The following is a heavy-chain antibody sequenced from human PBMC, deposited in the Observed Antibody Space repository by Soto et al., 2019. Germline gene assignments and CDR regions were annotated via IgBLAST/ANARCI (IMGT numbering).Heavy chain of an antibody. D-gene: IGHD1-1*01. CDR1: GYSFTTYA. V-gene: IGHV1-3*01. CDR3: ARGKGMEENYYYHGMDV. J-gene: IGHJ6*02. Sequence: QVQVVQSGAEVKKPGASVKISCKASGYSFTTYAMHWVRQAPGQRLEWMAWINGGNGNTKYSQKFQDRVTITRDTYANIAYMAMSSLRSEDSAVYYCARGKGMEENYYYHGMDVWGQGTTVSVSS. CDR2: INGGNGNT.